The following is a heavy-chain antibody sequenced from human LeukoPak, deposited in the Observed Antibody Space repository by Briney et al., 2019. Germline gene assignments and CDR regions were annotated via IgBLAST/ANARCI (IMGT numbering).Heavy chain of an antibody. CDR3: AKSGSGSYRYFDY. CDR2: ISGSGGST. D-gene: IGHD3-10*01. CDR1: GFIFSSYA. V-gene: IGHV3-23*01. Sequence: GGSLRLSCAASGFIFSSYAMSWVRQAPGKGLEWVSVISGSGGSTYYADSVKGRFTISRDNSKNTLYLQMNSLRAEDTAVYYCAKSGSGSYRYFDYWAQGTLVTVSS. J-gene: IGHJ4*02.